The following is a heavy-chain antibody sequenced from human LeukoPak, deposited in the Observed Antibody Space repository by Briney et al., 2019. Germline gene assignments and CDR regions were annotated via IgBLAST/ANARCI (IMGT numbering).Heavy chain of an antibody. V-gene: IGHV1-2*02. CDR1: GYTFTGYY. Sequence: ASVKVSCKASGYTFTGYYMHWVRQAPGQGLEWIGWINPNSGGTNYAQKFQGRVTMTRDTSISTAYMELSRLRSDDTAVYYCARFGGGYAHAFDIWGQGTMVTVSS. D-gene: IGHD5-12*01. J-gene: IGHJ3*02. CDR2: INPNSGGT. CDR3: ARFGGGYAHAFDI.